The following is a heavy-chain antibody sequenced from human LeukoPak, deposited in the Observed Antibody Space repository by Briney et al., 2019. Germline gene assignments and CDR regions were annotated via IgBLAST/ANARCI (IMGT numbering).Heavy chain of an antibody. D-gene: IGHD2-15*01. J-gene: IGHJ4*02. V-gene: IGHV3-30*03. CDR3: ARDKGYCSGGSCSLGY. Sequence: PGRSLRLSCAASGFTFSSYGMHWVRQAPGKGLEWVAVISYDGSNKYYADSVKGRFTISRDNSKNTLYLQMNSLRAEDTAVYYCARDKGYCSGGSCSLGYWGQGTLVTVSS. CDR2: ISYDGSNK. CDR1: GFTFSSYG.